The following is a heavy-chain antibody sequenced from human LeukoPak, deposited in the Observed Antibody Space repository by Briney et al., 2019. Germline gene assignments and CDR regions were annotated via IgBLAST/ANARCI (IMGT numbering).Heavy chain of an antibody. V-gene: IGHV4-4*02. CDR1: GGSISSSNW. CDR2: IYHSGST. D-gene: IGHD2-15*01. Sequence: SGTLSLTCAVSGGSISSSNWWSWVRQPPGKGLEWIGEIYHSGSTNYNPSLKSRVTLSVDKSKNQFSLKLSSVTAADTAVYYCARDPIDCSGGSCRTYGMDVWGQGTTVTVSS. CDR3: ARDPIDCSGGSCRTYGMDV. J-gene: IGHJ6*02.